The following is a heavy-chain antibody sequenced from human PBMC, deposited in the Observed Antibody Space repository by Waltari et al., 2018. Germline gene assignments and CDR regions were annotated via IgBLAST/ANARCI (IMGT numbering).Heavy chain of an antibody. CDR1: GFTVSSTY. CDR2: IYSGGST. V-gene: IGHV3-53*01. CDR3: ARGTGSSGWYEFDY. D-gene: IGHD6-19*01. Sequence: EVQLVESGGGLIQPGGSLRLSCAASGFTVSSTYMSWARPAPGKGLEWVSVIYSGGSTYYADSVKGRFTISRDNSKNTLYLQMNSLRAEDTAVYYCARGTGSSGWYEFDYWGQGTLVTVSS. J-gene: IGHJ4*02.